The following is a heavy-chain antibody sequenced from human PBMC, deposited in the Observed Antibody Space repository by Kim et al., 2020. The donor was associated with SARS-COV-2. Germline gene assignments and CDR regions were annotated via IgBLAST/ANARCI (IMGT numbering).Heavy chain of an antibody. Sequence: SETLSLTCTVSGCSISGYYWSWIRQPPGKRLEWIGYIYNSGSTNYSPSLKSRVTISVDTSKNQFSLHLTSVTAADTAVYYCARQGANYYYGMDVWCQGTT. V-gene: IGHV4-59*08. D-gene: IGHD3-16*01. J-gene: IGHJ6*02. CDR3: ARQGANYYYGMDV. CDR1: GCSISGYY. CDR2: IYNSGST.